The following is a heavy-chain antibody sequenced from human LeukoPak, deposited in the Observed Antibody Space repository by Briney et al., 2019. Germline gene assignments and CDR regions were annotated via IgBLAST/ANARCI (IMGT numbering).Heavy chain of an antibody. CDR3: ARHRRDPPHRYGSGSYYNSDKGPHYMDV. V-gene: IGHV4-39*01. D-gene: IGHD3-10*01. CDR2: IFYSGNT. J-gene: IGHJ6*03. Sequence: PSETLSLTCTVSGGSISTNSYYWGWIRQPPGKGLEWIGSIFYSGNTYYNPSLKSRVTIFVDASKNQFSLTLISVTAADTAVYYCARHRRDPPHRYGSGSYYNSDKGPHYMDVWGKGTTVTISS. CDR1: GGSISTNSYY.